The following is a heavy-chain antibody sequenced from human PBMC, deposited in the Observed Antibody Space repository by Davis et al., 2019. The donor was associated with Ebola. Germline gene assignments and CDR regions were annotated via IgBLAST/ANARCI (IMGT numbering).Heavy chain of an antibody. V-gene: IGHV4-59*08. CDR3: AGAMVRGFLIDY. CDR1: GGSISSYY. Sequence: PSETLSLTCTVSGGSISSYYWSWIRQPPGKGLEWIGYIYYSGSTNYNPSLKSRVTISVDTSKNQFSLKLSSVTAADTAVYYCAGAMVRGFLIDYWGQGTLVTVSS. J-gene: IGHJ4*02. D-gene: IGHD3-10*01. CDR2: IYYSGST.